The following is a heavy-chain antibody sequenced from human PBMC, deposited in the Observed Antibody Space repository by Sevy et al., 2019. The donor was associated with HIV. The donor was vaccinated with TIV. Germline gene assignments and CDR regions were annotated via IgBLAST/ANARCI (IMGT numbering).Heavy chain of an antibody. CDR3: ARGRGRSTLEPRNWNWFDP. Sequence: GGSLRLSCAASGFTFSSYSMNWVRQAPGKGLEWVSYISSSSSTIYYADSVKGRFTISRDNAKNSLYLQMNSLRDEDTAVYYCARGRGRSTLEPRNWNWFDPWGQGTLVTVSS. V-gene: IGHV3-48*02. CDR1: GFTFSSYS. J-gene: IGHJ5*02. D-gene: IGHD1-1*01. CDR2: ISSSSSTI.